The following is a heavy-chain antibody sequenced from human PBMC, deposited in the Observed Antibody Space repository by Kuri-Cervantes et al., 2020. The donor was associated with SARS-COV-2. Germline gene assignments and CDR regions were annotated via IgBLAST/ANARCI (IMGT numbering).Heavy chain of an antibody. Sequence: ETLSLTCAASGFTFSSYAMHWVRQAPGKGLEYVSAISSNGGSTYYANSVKGRFTISRDNSKNTLYLQMNSLRAEDTAVYYCAKGGTYYDFWSGSDYWGQGTLVTVSS. J-gene: IGHJ4*02. V-gene: IGHV3-64*01. CDR3: AKGGTYYDFWSGSDY. D-gene: IGHD3-3*01. CDR1: GFTFSSYA. CDR2: ISSNGGST.